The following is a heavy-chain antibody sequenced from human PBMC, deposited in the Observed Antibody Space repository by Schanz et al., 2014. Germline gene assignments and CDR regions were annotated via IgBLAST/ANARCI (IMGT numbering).Heavy chain of an antibody. Sequence: EVQLVESGGDLVQPGGSLRLSCAASGFTLSRYWMHWVRQVPGKGLVWVSRISPDGSSTTYADSVKGRLTIPRDNAKNTLYLQMNSLRAEDTAMYYCARAPILPCSGTSCGFDYWGQGTLVTVSS. CDR1: GFTLSRYW. V-gene: IGHV3-74*01. CDR2: ISPDGSST. D-gene: IGHD2-2*01. CDR3: ARAPILPCSGTSCGFDY. J-gene: IGHJ4*02.